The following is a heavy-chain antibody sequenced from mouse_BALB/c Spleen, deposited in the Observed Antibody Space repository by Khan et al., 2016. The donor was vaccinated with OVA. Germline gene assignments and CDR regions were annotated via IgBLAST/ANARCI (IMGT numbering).Heavy chain of an antibody. V-gene: IGHV1-4*01. Sequence: QVQLKQSGAELARPGASVRMSCKASGYTFTSNMMHWVKKRPGQGLEWIGYINPRSGYTNFNQNFKDKATLTADKSSSTAYMQLSSLTSEDSAVYYCARRTTGYTMDYWGQGTSVTVSS. CDR1: GYTFTSNM. J-gene: IGHJ4*01. D-gene: IGHD2-14*01. CDR3: ARRTTGYTMDY. CDR2: INPRSGYT.